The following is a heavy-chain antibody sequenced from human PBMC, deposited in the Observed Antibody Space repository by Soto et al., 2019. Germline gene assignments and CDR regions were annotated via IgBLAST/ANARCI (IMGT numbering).Heavy chain of an antibody. J-gene: IGHJ6*03. Sequence: GGSLRLSRAASGFSFSSYSMNWVRQAPGKGLEWVSYISSSSGYIYYADSVKGRFTISRDNAKNSLYLQMNSLRAEDTAVYYCARDPCCTGGSCYSCDFYYYYMDVWGKGTTVTVSS. V-gene: IGHV3-21*01. CDR3: ARDPCCTGGSCYSCDFYYYYMDV. CDR1: GFSFSSYS. D-gene: IGHD2-15*01. CDR2: ISSSSGYI.